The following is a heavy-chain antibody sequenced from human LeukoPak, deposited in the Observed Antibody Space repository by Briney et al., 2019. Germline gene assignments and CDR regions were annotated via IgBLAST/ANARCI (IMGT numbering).Heavy chain of an antibody. J-gene: IGHJ4*02. CDR3: ARGRPTNLGGIY. Sequence: RASVKVSCXASGYTFTSHHINWVRQAAGQGLGWMGWMNPDSGNTVYAQKFQGRVTMTWDTSISTAYMELSSLRSEDTGVYYCARGRPTNLGGIYWGQGTLVTVSS. D-gene: IGHD7-27*01. CDR1: GYTFTSHH. V-gene: IGHV1-8*01. CDR2: MNPDSGNT.